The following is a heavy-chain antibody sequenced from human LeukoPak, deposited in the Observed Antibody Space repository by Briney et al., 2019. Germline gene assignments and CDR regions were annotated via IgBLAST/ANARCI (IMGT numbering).Heavy chain of an antibody. CDR2: INPNSGGT. V-gene: IGHV1-2*04. J-gene: IGHJ4*02. CDR1: GYTFTGYY. Sequence: GASVKVSCKASGYTFTGYYMHWVRQAPGQGLEWMGWINPNSGGTNYAQKFQGWVTMTRDTSISTAYMELSRLRSDDTAVYYCARARYCSGGSCATFDYWGQGPLVTVSS. CDR3: ARARYCSGGSCATFDY. D-gene: IGHD2-15*01.